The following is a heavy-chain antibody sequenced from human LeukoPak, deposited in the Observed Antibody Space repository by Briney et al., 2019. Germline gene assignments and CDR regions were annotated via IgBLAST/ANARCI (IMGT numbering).Heavy chain of an antibody. J-gene: IGHJ4*02. D-gene: IGHD5-18*01. CDR1: GFTFDDYA. CDR2: ISWNSGSI. Sequence: GGSLRLSCAASGFTFDDYAMHWVRQAPGKGLEWVSGISWNSGSIGYADSVKGRFTISRDNAKNSLYLQMNSLRAEDTALYYCAKESDRYSCLDYWGQGTLVTVSS. CDR3: AKESDRYSCLDY. V-gene: IGHV3-9*01.